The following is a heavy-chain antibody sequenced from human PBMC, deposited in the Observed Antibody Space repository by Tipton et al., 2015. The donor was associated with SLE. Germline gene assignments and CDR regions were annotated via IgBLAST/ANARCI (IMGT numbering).Heavy chain of an antibody. CDR2: ISSSSSYI. V-gene: IGHV3-21*01. CDR3: ASRNYDSSGY. J-gene: IGHJ4*02. D-gene: IGHD3-22*01. CDR1: GFTVSSNE. Sequence: SLRLSCAASGFTVSSNEMSWVRQAPGKGLEWVSSISSSSSYIYYADSVKGRFTISRDNAKNSLYLQMISLRAEDTAVYYCASRNYDSSGYWGQGTLVTVSS.